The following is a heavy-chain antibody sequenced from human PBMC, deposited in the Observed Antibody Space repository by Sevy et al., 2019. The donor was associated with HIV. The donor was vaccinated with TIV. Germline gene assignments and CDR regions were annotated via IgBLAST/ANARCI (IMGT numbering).Heavy chain of an antibody. CDR1: GFPFSNYA. CDR3: AKRRVQSGLSGGGANFGMDV. J-gene: IGHJ6*02. CDR2: LIGGGSRT. Sequence: GGSLRLSCAASGFPFSNYAMRWVRQAPGTGLEWVSTLIGGGSRTYYADSVTGRFIISRDNSRNTLYLQMNSLRAEDTAIYYCAKRRVQSGLSGGGANFGMDVCGRGTTVTVPS. V-gene: IGHV3-23*01. D-gene: IGHD2-8*02.